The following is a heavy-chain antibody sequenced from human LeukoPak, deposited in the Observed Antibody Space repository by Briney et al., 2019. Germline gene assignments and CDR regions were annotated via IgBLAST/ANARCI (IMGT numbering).Heavy chain of an antibody. V-gene: IGHV4-59*01. J-gene: IGHJ6*02. Sequence: SETLSLTCTVSGGSISSYYWSWIRQPPGKGLEWIGYIYYSGSTNYNPSLKSRVTISVDTSKNQFSLELSPVTAADTAVYYCAGSIVVVSKYGHYYYYGMDVWGQGTTVTVSS. CDR1: GGSISSYY. D-gene: IGHD2-2*01. CDR3: AGSIVVVSKYGHYYYYGMDV. CDR2: IYYSGST.